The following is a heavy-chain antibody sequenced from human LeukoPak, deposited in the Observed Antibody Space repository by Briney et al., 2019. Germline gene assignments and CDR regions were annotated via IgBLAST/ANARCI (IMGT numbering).Heavy chain of an antibody. CDR2: INPRGGST. CDR3: ARDADTAMEAWYFDL. Sequence: ASVNVCCKASGYTFTSYYMHWVRQAPGQGLEWMGIINPRGGSTSYAQKFQGRVTMTRDTSTSTVYMELSSLRSEDTAVYYCARDADTAMEAWYFDLWGRGTLVTVSS. J-gene: IGHJ2*01. D-gene: IGHD5-18*01. CDR1: GYTFTSYY. V-gene: IGHV1-46*01.